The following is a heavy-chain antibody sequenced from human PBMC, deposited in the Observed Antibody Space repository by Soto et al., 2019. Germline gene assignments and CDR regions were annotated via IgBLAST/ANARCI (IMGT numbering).Heavy chain of an antibody. CDR1: GYTFTSYG. Sequence: QVQLVQSGAEVKKPGASVKVSCKASGYTFTSYGXXXXXXXXXXGLEWMGWISAYNGNTHYAQKLQGRVTMTTDTXXXXXXXXXXXXXXXXXXXXXXXXXXXXXDFAYWGQGTLVTVSS. J-gene: IGHJ4*02. V-gene: IGHV1-18*01. CDR2: ISAYNGNT. D-gene: IGHD3-3*01. CDR3: XXXXXXXDFAY.